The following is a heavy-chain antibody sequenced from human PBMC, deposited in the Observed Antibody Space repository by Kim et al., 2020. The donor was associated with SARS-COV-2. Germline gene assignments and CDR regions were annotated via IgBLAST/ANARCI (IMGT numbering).Heavy chain of an antibody. J-gene: IGHJ5*02. V-gene: IGHV3-21*01. Sequence: GGSLRLSCAASGFTFSSYSMNWVRQAPGKGLEWVSSISSSSSYIYYADSVKGRFTISRDNAKNSLYLQMNSLRAEDTAVYYCARDHQADLAQRYYYGSGSANWFDPWGQGTLVTVSS. CDR2: ISSSSSYI. CDR1: GFTFSSYS. CDR3: ARDHQADLAQRYYYGSGSANWFDP. D-gene: IGHD3-10*01.